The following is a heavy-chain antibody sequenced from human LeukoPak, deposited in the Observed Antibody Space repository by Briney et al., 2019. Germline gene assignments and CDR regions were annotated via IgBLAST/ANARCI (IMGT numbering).Heavy chain of an antibody. CDR1: GASISSYY. CDR2: IYYSGST. CDR3: GRTKYNASLKSRVTISVDTSKKQFSLKLSSVTDADTAVYYCARGGSCSGGSCYFFDY. V-gene: IGHV4-59*01. J-gene: IGHJ4*02. Sequence: SETLSLTCSVSGASISSYYWSWIRQPPGKGLEWIGYIYYSGSTNYNASLKSRVTISVDTSKNQFSLKLSSVTAADTAVYYCGRTKYNASLKSRVTISVDTSKKQFSLKLSSVTDADTAVYYCARGGSCSGGSCYFFDYWGQGTLVTVSS. D-gene: IGHD1-1*01.